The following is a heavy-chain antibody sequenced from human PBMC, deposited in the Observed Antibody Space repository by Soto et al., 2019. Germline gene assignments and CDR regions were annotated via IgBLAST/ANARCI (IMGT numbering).Heavy chain of an antibody. CDR2: ITHTGSSK. CDR1: GFTFSDYY. D-gene: IGHD1-1*01. V-gene: IGHV3-11*01. CDR3: VKEVPTSAH. J-gene: IGHJ4*02. Sequence: PGGSLRLSCAVSGFTFSDYYMSWIRQAPGKGLEWVSYITHTGSSKYYADSVKGRFTISRDNAKNSLYLEMSSLRVEDTAVYYCVKEVPTSAHWGQGTLVTVS.